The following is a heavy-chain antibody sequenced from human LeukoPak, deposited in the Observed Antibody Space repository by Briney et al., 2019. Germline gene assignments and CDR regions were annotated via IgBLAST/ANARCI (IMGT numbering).Heavy chain of an antibody. D-gene: IGHD1-26*01. CDR1: GFTFDDYA. V-gene: IGHV3-9*01. CDR2: ISWNSGSI. CDR3: AKGMGYFDY. J-gene: IGHJ4*02. Sequence: TGGSLRLSCAASGFTFDDYAMHWVRQAPGKGLEWVSGISWNSGSIGYADSVKGRFTISRDNAKNSLYLQMNSLRAEDTAVYYCAKGMGYFDYWGQGTLATVSS.